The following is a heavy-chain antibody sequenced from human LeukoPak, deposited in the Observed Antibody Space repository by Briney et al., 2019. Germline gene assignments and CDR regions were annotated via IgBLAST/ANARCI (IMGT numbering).Heavy chain of an antibody. CDR1: GYTLTNHY. D-gene: IGHD1-26*01. Sequence: KVSCKASGYTLTNHYTYWVRQMPGKGLEWMGIIYPGDSDTRYSPSFQGQVTISADKSISTAYLQWSSLKASDTAMYYCARFSVGGTYYPNYWGQGTLVSVSS. J-gene: IGHJ4*02. CDR3: ARFSVGGTYYPNY. CDR2: IYPGDSDT. V-gene: IGHV5-51*01.